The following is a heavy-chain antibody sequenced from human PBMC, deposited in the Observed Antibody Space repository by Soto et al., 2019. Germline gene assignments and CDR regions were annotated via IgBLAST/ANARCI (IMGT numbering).Heavy chain of an antibody. J-gene: IGHJ3*02. D-gene: IGHD4-17*01. CDR1: GSTFSSYA. Sequence: GGSLRLSCAASGSTFSSYAMSWVRQSPGKGLEWVSAISGSGGSTYYADSVKGRFTISRDYSKNTLYLQMNSLRAEDTAVYSCASFLRGLMFDAFDIWGQGTMVTVSS. CDR2: ISGSGGST. CDR3: ASFLRGLMFDAFDI. V-gene: IGHV3-23*01.